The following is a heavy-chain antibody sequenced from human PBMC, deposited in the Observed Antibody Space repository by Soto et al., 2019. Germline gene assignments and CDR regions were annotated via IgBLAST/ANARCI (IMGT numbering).Heavy chain of an antibody. CDR1: GYTFTSYD. Sequence: QVQLVQSGAEVKKPGASVKVSCKASGYTFTSYDINWVRQATGQGLEWMGWMNPNSGNTGYAQKFQGRVIMTRNTSISTAYMQLSSLRSEDTAVYYCARERSSGWYVDYWGQGTLVTVSS. V-gene: IGHV1-8*01. CDR2: MNPNSGNT. J-gene: IGHJ4*02. D-gene: IGHD6-19*01. CDR3: ARERSSGWYVDY.